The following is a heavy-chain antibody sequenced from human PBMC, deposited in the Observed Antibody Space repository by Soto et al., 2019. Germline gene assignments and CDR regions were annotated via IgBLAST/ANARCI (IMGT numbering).Heavy chain of an antibody. CDR3: ARSLTSREYYYDSSGTIWPDY. D-gene: IGHD3-22*01. Sequence: GGSLRLSCAASGFTFSSYGMHWVRQAPGKGLEWVAVIWYDGSNKYYADSVKGRFTISRDNSKNTLYLQMNSLRAEDTAVYYCARSLTSREYYYDSSGTIWPDYWGQGTLVTVS. J-gene: IGHJ4*02. CDR1: GFTFSSYG. V-gene: IGHV3-33*01. CDR2: IWYDGSNK.